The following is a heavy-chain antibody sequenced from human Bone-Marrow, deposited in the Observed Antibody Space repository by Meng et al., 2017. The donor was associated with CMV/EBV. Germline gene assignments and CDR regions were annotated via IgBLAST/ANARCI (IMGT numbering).Heavy chain of an antibody. V-gene: IGHV3-73*01. CDR3: AREEDSSTGPYDY. CDR2: IRSKANSYAT. J-gene: IGHJ4*02. D-gene: IGHD6-6*01. CDR1: GFTFSGSA. Sequence: GESLKISCAASGFTFSGSAMHWVRQASGKGLEWVGRIRSKANSYATAYAASVKGRFTISRDDSKNTAYLQMNSLRAEDTAVYYGAREEDSSTGPYDYWGQGTLVTVSS.